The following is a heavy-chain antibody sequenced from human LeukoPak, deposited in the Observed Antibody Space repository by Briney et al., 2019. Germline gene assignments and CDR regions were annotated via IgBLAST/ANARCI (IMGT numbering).Heavy chain of an antibody. V-gene: IGHV4-34*01. CDR3: ARGDYYDSSGYYYFDY. D-gene: IGHD3-22*01. Sequence: SETLSLTCAVYGGSFSGYYWSWIRQPPGKGLEWIGEINHSGSTNYNPSLKSRVTISVDTSKNQFSLKLSSVTAADTAVYYCARGDYYDSSGYYYFDYWGQGTLVTVSS. CDR2: INHSGST. CDR1: GGSFSGYY. J-gene: IGHJ4*02.